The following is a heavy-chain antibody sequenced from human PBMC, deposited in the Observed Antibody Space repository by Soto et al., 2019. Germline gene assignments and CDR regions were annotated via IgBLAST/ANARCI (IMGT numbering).Heavy chain of an antibody. V-gene: IGHV1-2*02. Sequence: ASVKVSCKASGYTFTGYYMHWVRQAPGQGLEWMGWINPNSGGTNYAQKFQGRVTMTRDTSISTAYMELSRLRSDDTAVYYCARVRVYYYGMDVWGQGTTVTVSS. CDR1: GYTFTGYY. CDR3: ARVRVYYYGMDV. J-gene: IGHJ6*02. CDR2: INPNSGGT.